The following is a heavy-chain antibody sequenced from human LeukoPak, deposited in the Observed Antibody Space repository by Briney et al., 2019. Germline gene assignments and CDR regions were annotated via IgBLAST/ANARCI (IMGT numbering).Heavy chain of an antibody. CDR3: ARGGAFCSITTCHEFDH. D-gene: IGHD2-2*01. CDR1: GYTFNSYG. J-gene: IGHJ4*02. V-gene: IGHV1-2*02. CDR2: TNPSTGGT. Sequence: ASVKDSCKASGYTFNSYGISWVRQVPGQGLEWMGWTNPSTGGTKSAQQFEGRVTMTRDTSNTTGYLELRSLRLDDTATYYCARGGAFCSITTCHEFDHWGQGPLVSVSS.